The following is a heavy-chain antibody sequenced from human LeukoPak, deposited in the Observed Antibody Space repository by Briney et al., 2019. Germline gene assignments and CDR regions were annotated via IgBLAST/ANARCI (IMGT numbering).Heavy chain of an antibody. Sequence: GGSLRLSWAASGFTFSNSWMNWVRQAPGKGLVWVSRINPDGSITTYADSVKGRFTISRDNAKNTLYLQMNSLRAEDTAVYYCARAVLGISDYWGQGTLVTVSS. J-gene: IGHJ4*02. CDR1: GFTFSNSW. D-gene: IGHD7-27*01. CDR2: INPDGSIT. CDR3: ARAVLGISDY. V-gene: IGHV3-74*01.